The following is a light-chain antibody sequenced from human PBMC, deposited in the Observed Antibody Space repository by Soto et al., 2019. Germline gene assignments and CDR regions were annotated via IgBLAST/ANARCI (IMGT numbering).Light chain of an antibody. CDR3: QQTTSFPLT. CDR1: QGISSW. J-gene: IGKJ4*01. Sequence: DIQMTQSPSFVSASVGDRVTITCRASQGISSWLAWYQHKPGRAPKLLIHAAYSLESGVPSRFSGSGSGTDFTLTISRLQPEDCATSYCQQTTSFPLTFGGGTKVEIK. CDR2: AAY. V-gene: IGKV1-12*01.